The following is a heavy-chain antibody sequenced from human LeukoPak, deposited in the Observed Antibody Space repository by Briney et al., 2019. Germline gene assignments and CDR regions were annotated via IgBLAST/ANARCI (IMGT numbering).Heavy chain of an antibody. J-gene: IGHJ6*02. D-gene: IGHD3-10*01. Sequence: PGGSLRLSCAASGFTFSSYAMSWVRQAPGKGLEWVAVISYDGSNKYYADSVKGRFTISRDNSKNTLYLQMNSLRAEDTAVYYCAKESTGTHYGSVDMDVWGQGTTVTVSS. CDR2: ISYDGSNK. V-gene: IGHV3-30*18. CDR3: AKESTGTHYGSVDMDV. CDR1: GFTFSSYA.